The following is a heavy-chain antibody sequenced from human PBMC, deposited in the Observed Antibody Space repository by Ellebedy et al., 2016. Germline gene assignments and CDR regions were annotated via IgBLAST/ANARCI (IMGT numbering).Heavy chain of an antibody. CDR2: ILPVFGTP. V-gene: IGHV1-69*13. CDR3: ARGGSGAYGENLWYLDL. J-gene: IGHJ2*01. D-gene: IGHD4-17*01. CDR1: GGTISTEI. Sequence: ASVKVSCKASGGTISTEIISWVRLAPGQGLEWMGGILPVFGTPDYAQKFQGRVTITADESTSTAYMELTNLRSEDTAVYYCARGGSGAYGENLWYLDLWGRGTLVTVSS.